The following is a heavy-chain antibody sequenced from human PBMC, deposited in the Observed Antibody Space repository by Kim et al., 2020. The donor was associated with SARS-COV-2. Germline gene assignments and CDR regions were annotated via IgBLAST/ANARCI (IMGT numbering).Heavy chain of an antibody. CDR3: AKGTYYYGSGSYPLFDY. D-gene: IGHD3-10*01. V-gene: IGHV3-30*18. CDR2: ISYDGSNK. CDR1: GFTFSSYG. J-gene: IGHJ4*01. Sequence: GGSLRLSCAASGFTFSSYGMHWVRQAPGKGLEWVAVISYDGSNKYYADSVKGRFTISRDNSKNTLYLQMNSLRAEDTAVYYCAKGTYYYGSGSYPLFDY.